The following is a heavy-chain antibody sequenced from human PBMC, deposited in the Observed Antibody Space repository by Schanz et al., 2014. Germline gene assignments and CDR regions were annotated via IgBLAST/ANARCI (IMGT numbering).Heavy chain of an antibody. Sequence: QVQLVQSGAEVKKPGASVKVSCKASGYTFSSYGITWVRQAPGQGLEWMGWISAHNGNTNYAQKLQGRVSMTTDTSTNTAYMELRSLRSDDTAVYYCARECLYYFGSGSYPDYWGQGTLVTVSS. D-gene: IGHD3-10*01. V-gene: IGHV1-18*04. CDR3: ARECLYYFGSGSYPDY. J-gene: IGHJ4*02. CDR1: GYTFSSYG. CDR2: ISAHNGNT.